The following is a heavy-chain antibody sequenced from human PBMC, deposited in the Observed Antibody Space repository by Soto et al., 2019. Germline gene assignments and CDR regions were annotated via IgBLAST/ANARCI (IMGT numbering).Heavy chain of an antibody. Sequence: QVQLVQSGAEVKKPGSSVKVSCKASGGTFSSYAISWVRQAPGQGLEWMGGIIPIFGTANYAQKFQGRVTITADESTSTAYMELSSLRSEDTAVYYCARDKGPSNYDILTGSYYGMDVWGQGTTVTVSS. CDR3: ARDKGPSNYDILTGSYYGMDV. V-gene: IGHV1-69*01. CDR2: IIPIFGTA. CDR1: GGTFSSYA. J-gene: IGHJ6*02. D-gene: IGHD3-9*01.